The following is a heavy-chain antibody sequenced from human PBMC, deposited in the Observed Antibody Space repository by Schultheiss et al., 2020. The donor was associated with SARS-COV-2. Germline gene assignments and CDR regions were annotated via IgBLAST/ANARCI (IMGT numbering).Heavy chain of an antibody. CDR1: GGSISSYYW. Sequence: ETLSLTCTVSGGSISSYYWSWIRQPPGKGLEWLAHIFSNDEKSYSTSLKSRLTISKDTSKSQVVLTMTNMDPVDTATYYCARDSSGYLDAFDIWGQGTMVTVSS. J-gene: IGHJ3*02. V-gene: IGHV2-26*01. CDR2: IFSNDEK. D-gene: IGHD3-22*01. CDR3: ARDSSGYLDAFDI.